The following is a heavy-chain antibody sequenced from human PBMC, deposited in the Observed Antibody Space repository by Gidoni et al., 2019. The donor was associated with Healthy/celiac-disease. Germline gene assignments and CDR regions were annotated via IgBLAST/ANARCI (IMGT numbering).Heavy chain of an antibody. V-gene: IGHV1-2*06. CDR3: ARVKRIAVAGAIDY. Sequence: QVQLVQSGAEVQKPGASVKVSCKASGYPFTGYYMHWVRQAPGQGLEGMVRINPNSGGKNEAQKFQGRVTMTRDTSISTADMERSRLRSDDTAVYYCARVKRIAVAGAIDYWGQGTLVTVSS. CDR1: GYPFTGYY. J-gene: IGHJ4*02. D-gene: IGHD6-19*01. CDR2: INPNSGGK.